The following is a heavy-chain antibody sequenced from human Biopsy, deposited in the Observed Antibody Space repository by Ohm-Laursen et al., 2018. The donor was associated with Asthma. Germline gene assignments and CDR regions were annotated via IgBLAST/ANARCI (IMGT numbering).Heavy chain of an antibody. D-gene: IGHD2-15*01. V-gene: IGHV1-18*01. CDR3: ASPTYCSGSSCINNYYYALDV. CDR2: ISVYNGST. J-gene: IGHJ6*02. Sequence: GASVKVSCKTSGYTFNSAGITWVRQAPGQGLEWMGWISVYNGSTKVAQKLQDRVTMITDTSTSTVYMELSSLRSDDTAVYYCASPTYCSGSSCINNYYYALDVWGQGTTVTVSS. CDR1: GYTFNSAG.